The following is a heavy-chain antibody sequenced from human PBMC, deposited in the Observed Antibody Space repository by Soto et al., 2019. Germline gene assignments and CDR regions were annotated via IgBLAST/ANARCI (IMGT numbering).Heavy chain of an antibody. J-gene: IGHJ4*02. CDR3: ARALEFSPYYDFWSGYYTFDY. V-gene: IGHV1-46*03. CDR2: INPSGGST. CDR1: GYTVTSYY. Sequence: ASVKVSCKASGYTVTSYYMHWVRQAPGQGLEWMGIINPSGGSTSYAQKFQGRVTMTRDTSTSTVYMELSSLRSEDTAVYYRARALEFSPYYDFWSGYYTFDYWGQGTLVTVSS. D-gene: IGHD3-3*01.